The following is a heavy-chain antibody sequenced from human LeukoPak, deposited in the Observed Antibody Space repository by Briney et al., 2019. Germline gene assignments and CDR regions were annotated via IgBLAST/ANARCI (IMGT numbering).Heavy chain of an antibody. Sequence: PSETLSLTCTVSGGSISSSSYYWGWIRQAPGKGLEWIGSIYYSGSTYYNPSLKSRVTISVDTSKNQFSLKLSSVTAADTAVYYCATLHYDILTGYLHAPNWGQETLVTASS. CDR3: ATLHYDILTGYLHAPN. D-gene: IGHD3-9*01. V-gene: IGHV4-39*07. CDR1: GGSISSSSYY. J-gene: IGHJ4*02. CDR2: IYYSGST.